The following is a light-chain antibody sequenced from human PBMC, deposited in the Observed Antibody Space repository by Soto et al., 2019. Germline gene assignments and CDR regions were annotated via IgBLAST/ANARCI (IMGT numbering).Light chain of an antibody. CDR1: QSVLYSSNNKNY. J-gene: IGKJ1*01. V-gene: IGKV4-1*01. CDR3: QQYYNSET. Sequence: DIVMTQSPDSLAVSLGERATINCKSSQSVLYSSNNKNYLAWYQQKPGQPPKLLIYWASTRESGVPDRFSGSGSETDFTLTISSLQAEDVAVYYCQQYYNSETFGQGTKVEIK. CDR2: WAS.